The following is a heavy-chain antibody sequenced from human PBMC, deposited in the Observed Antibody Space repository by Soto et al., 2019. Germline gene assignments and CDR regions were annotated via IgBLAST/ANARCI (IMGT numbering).Heavy chain of an antibody. V-gene: IGHV3-74*03. CDR1: GFTFSNYW. Sequence: EVQLVEAGGCLVQPGGSRRRSCAASGFTFSNYWMYLVRQAPGKGLVWVSRVNNDGTDTTHADSVKGRFTISRDNAEHTLYLQMNCLRAEDTAVYYCARGGLQHALAVWGQGSTVTVSS. CDR3: ARGGLQHALAV. J-gene: IGHJ6*02. CDR2: VNNDGTDT. D-gene: IGHD6-13*01.